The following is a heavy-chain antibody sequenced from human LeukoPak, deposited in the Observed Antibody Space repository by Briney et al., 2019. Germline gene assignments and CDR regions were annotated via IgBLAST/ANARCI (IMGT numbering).Heavy chain of an antibody. CDR2: IYTSGST. D-gene: IGHD3-22*01. Sequence: SETLSLTCTVSGGSISSGSYYWSWIRQPAGKGLEWIGRIYTSGSTNYNPSLKSRVTISVDTSKNQFSLKLYSVTAADTAVYYCARDPEYYYDSSGYYQVPNAFDIWGQGTMVTVSS. CDR3: ARDPEYYYDSSGYYQVPNAFDI. V-gene: IGHV4-61*02. J-gene: IGHJ3*02. CDR1: GGSISSGSYY.